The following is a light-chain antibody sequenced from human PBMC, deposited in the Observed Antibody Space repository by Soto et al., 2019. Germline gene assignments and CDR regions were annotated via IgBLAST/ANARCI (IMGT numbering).Light chain of an antibody. J-gene: IGLJ1*01. Sequence: VLTQPPSVSGAPGQRVTISCTGSTSDIGAGFDVHWYQQLPGKAPKLLIYGNTNRPSGVPDRFSGSKSGTSASLAITGLQAEDEADYYCQSYDSSLSGNYVFGTGTKVTVL. CDR2: GNT. CDR1: TSDIGAGFD. CDR3: QSYDSSLSGNYV. V-gene: IGLV1-40*01.